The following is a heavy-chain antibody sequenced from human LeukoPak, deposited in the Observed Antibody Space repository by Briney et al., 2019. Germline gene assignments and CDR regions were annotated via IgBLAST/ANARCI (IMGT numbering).Heavy chain of an antibody. CDR2: ISYSGSA. D-gene: IGHD6-13*01. Sequence: PSETLSLTCTVSAGSITSSSYYWAWIRQPPGKGLEWIGSISYSGSAYYTPSLKTRVTISVDTSKNQFSLKLTSVTAADTAVYYCARISALAAVDTDYWGQGTLVTVSS. V-gene: IGHV4-39*01. CDR3: ARISALAAVDTDY. CDR1: AGSITSSSYY. J-gene: IGHJ4*02.